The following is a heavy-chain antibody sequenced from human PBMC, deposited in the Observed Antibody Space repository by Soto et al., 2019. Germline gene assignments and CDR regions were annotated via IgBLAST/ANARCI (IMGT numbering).Heavy chain of an antibody. J-gene: IGHJ4*02. V-gene: IGHV2-5*02. CDR1: GFSLSTTRMA. D-gene: IGHD6-19*01. Sequence: ESGPTLVNPTQTLTLTCTFSGFSLSTTRMAVGWIRQPPGKALEWLALIYWDDDKRYSPFLKSRLTITKDTSKNQVVLTMSNMDPVDTARYYCAHIVVAGLGYYFDYSGQGTLVTVSS. CDR3: AHIVVAGLGYYFDY. CDR2: IYWDDDK.